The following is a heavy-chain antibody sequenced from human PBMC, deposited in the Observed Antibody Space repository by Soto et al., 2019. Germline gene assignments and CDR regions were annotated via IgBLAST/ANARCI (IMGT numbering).Heavy chain of an antibody. Sequence: QVQLVQSGAEVKQPGSSVKVSCKASGGTFSTYVISWVRQAPGQGLEWMGRVIPMSGSSNYAQKFQGRVTITADKDTSIAYMEVRSLRSEDTAAYYCARGRPRSGPPFYYYGLDVWGQGTTVIVSS. V-gene: IGHV1-69*06. CDR2: VIPMSGSS. CDR3: ARGRPRSGPPFYYYGLDV. CDR1: GGTFSTYV. J-gene: IGHJ6*02. D-gene: IGHD1-26*01.